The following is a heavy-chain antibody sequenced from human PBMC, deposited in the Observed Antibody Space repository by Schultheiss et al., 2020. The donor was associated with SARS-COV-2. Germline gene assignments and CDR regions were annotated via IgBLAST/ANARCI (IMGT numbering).Heavy chain of an antibody. J-gene: IGHJ6*02. V-gene: IGHV4-30-2*01. CDR1: GGSISNGDHT. CDR2: IYHSGSA. D-gene: IGHD2-8*01. Sequence: SETLSLTCAVSGGSISNGDHTWSWIRQPPGKDLEWIGYIYHSGSAYYNPSLKSRVTMSIERSANQFSLRINSVIAADTAVYYCARSLRGSGDHCSKGVCHPYYYYALDVWGQGTTVTVSS. CDR3: ARSLRGSGDHCSKGVCHPYYYYALDV.